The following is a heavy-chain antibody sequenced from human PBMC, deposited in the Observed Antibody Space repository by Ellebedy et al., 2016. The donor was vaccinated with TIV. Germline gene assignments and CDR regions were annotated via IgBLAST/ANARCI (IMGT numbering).Heavy chain of an antibody. CDR2: ISESGDET. CDR3: TKGGWLDD. D-gene: IGHD6-19*01. J-gene: IGHJ4*02. CDR1: GFTFSGYA. Sequence: GESLKISXAASGFTFSGYAMSWVRQAPGTGLEWVSAISESGDETYYTDSVKGRFTVSRDNFGQILYLQMNSLRADDSARYYCTKGGWLDDWGPGTLVTVSS. V-gene: IGHV3-23*01.